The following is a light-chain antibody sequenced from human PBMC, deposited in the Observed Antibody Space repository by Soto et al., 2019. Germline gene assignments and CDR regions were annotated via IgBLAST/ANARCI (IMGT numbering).Light chain of an antibody. Sequence: QLVLTQSPSASASLGASVKLTCTLSSGHSSYAIAWHQQQPEKGPRYLMKLNSDGSHSKGDGIPDRFSGSSSGAERYLTIXXXXXXXXADYYCQTWGTGIQVFGTGTKVTV. V-gene: IGLV4-69*01. CDR1: SGHSSYA. CDR2: LNSDGSH. J-gene: IGLJ1*01. CDR3: QTWGTGIQV.